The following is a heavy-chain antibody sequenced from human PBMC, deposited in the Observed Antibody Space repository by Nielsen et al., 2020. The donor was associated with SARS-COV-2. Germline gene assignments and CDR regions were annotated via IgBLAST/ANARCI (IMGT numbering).Heavy chain of an antibody. J-gene: IGHJ4*02. Sequence: GESLKISCAASGFTFSSYSMNWVRQAPGKGLEWVSSISSSSSYIYYADSVKGRFTISRDNAKNSLYLQMNSLRAEDTAVYYCARRKGWLQSVDYWGQGTLVTVSS. CDR1: GFTFSSYS. CDR3: ARRKGWLQSVDY. V-gene: IGHV3-21*01. CDR2: ISSSSSYI. D-gene: IGHD5-24*01.